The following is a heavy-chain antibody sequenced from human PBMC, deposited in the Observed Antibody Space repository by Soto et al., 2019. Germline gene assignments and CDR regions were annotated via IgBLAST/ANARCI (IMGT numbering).Heavy chain of an antibody. J-gene: IGHJ6*02. CDR3: ARDGLSGYGMDV. CDR1: GGTFSSYS. CDR2: IIPIFGTA. D-gene: IGHD3-16*02. V-gene: IGHV1-69*13. Sequence: SVNVSCKASGGTFSSYSISWVRQAPGQGLEWMGGIIPIFGTANYAQKFQGRVTITADESTSTAYMELSGLRSEDTAVYYCARDGLSGYGMDVWGQGTTVTVSS.